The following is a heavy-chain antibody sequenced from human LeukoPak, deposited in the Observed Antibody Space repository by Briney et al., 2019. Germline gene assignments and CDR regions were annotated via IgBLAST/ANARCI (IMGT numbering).Heavy chain of an antibody. CDR2: ISGSGGST. D-gene: IGHD6-13*01. V-gene: IGHV3-23*01. Sequence: GGSLRLSCAASGFTLSSYAMSWVRQAPGKGLEWVSAISGSGGSTYYADSVKGRFTISRDNSKNTLYLQMNSLRAEDTAVYYCAKDLQYSSSWYDFDYWGQGTLVTVSS. CDR3: AKDLQYSSSWYDFDY. J-gene: IGHJ4*02. CDR1: GFTLSSYA.